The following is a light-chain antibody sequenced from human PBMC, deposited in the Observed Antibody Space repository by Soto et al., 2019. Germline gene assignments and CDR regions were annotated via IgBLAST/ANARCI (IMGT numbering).Light chain of an antibody. Sequence: DIPMTQSPSSLSASVGDRVTITCRASQGISYYLAWFQHKPGRAPKSLMYASSTLQSGVPSKFSGTGSGTDFTLTISSLQPEDFATYYCQQYYTYPWTFGQGTKVEVK. CDR1: QGISYY. CDR3: QQYYTYPWT. V-gene: IGKV1-16*02. CDR2: ASS. J-gene: IGKJ1*01.